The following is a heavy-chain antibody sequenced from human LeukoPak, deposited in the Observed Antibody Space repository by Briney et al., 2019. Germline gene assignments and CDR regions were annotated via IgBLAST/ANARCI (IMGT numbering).Heavy chain of an antibody. Sequence: GGSLRLSCAASGFTFSSYSMNWVRQAPGKGLEWVSYISSSSSTIYYADSVKGRFTISRDNAKNSLYLQMNSLRAEDTAVYYCAREGGVPAAIFDYWGQGTLVTVSS. CDR2: ISSSSSTI. V-gene: IGHV3-48*01. J-gene: IGHJ4*02. CDR1: GFTFSSYS. D-gene: IGHD2-2*01. CDR3: AREGGVPAAIFDY.